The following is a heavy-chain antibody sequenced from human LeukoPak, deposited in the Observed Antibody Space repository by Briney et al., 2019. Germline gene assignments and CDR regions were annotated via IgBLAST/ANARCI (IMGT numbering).Heavy chain of an antibody. CDR3: AKDLRVVVPAAIRLYGSY. V-gene: IGHV3-30*02. D-gene: IGHD2-2*01. CDR1: GFICDHYG. J-gene: IGHJ4*02. CDR2: TRYDGRDK. Sequence: PGGSLRLSCAASGFICDHYGMYWVRQAPGKGLEWVSFTRYDGRDKYYAYSVKGRFTISRDNSKNTLYLQMNSLRVEDTAVYYCAKDLRVVVPAAIRLYGSYWGQGTLVTVSS.